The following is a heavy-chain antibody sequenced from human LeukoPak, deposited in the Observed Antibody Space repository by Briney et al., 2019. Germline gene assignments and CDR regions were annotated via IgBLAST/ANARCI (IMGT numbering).Heavy chain of an antibody. J-gene: IGHJ6*03. Sequence: PGGSLRLSCAASGFTFSSYGMLWVRQAPGKGLEWVSYISSSGSTIYYADSVKGRFTISRDNAKNSLYLQMNSLRAEDTAVYYCAELGITMIGGVWGKGATVTIS. D-gene: IGHD3-10*02. V-gene: IGHV3-48*04. CDR3: AELGITMIGGV. CDR2: ISSSGSTI. CDR1: GFTFSSYG.